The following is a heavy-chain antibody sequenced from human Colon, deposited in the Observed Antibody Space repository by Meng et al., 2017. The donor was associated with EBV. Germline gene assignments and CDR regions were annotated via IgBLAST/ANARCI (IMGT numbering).Heavy chain of an antibody. CDR3: ARDGTRDGDTDY. CDR2: IQYSGST. Sequence: QVHLQESGPGLVKPSQTLSLTCVVSGGSISSDNYYWSWSRQPPGKGLEWIGNIQYSGSTSYNPSLKSRVTISVDTSKNQFSLKLSSVTVADTAVYYCARDGTRDGDTDYWGQGTLVTVSS. D-gene: IGHD4-17*01. J-gene: IGHJ4*02. CDR1: GGSISSDNYY. V-gene: IGHV4-30-4*01.